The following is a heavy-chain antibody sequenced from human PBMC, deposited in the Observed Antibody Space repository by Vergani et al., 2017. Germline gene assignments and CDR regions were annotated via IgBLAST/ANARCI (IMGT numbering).Heavy chain of an antibody. J-gene: IGHJ4*02. D-gene: IGHD3-22*01. V-gene: IGHV4-61*02. CDR3: ARDRRGDYDSSGYQYYFDY. Sequence: QVQLQESGPGLVKPSQTLSLTCTVSSDSTSGGRYYWSWIRQPAGKGLEWIGRIYTSGSANYNPSLKSRVTISVNTSKNQFSLKLSSVTAADTAVYYCARDRRGDYDSSGYQYYFDYWGQGTLVTVSS. CDR2: IYTSGSA. CDR1: SDSTSGGRYY.